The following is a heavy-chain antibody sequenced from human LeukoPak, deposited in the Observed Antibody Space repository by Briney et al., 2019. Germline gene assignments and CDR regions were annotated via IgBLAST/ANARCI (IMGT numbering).Heavy chain of an antibody. D-gene: IGHD2-15*01. CDR2: ISGSGGST. V-gene: IGHV3-23*01. CDR3: AKAGYCSGGSCHPDAFDI. CDR1: GFTFSSYA. Sequence: PGGSLRLSCAASGFTFSSYAMSWVRQAPGKGLEWVSAISGSGGSTYYADSVKGRFTISRDNSKNTLYLQMNSLRAEDTAVYYCAKAGYCSGGSCHPDAFDIWGQGTMVTVSS. J-gene: IGHJ3*02.